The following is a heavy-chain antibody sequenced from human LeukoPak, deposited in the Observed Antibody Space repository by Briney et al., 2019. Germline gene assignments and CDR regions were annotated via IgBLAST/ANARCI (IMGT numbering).Heavy chain of an antibody. CDR2: IYHSGST. Sequence: SETLSLTCAVSGGSISSGGYSWSWIRQPPGKGLEWIGYIYHSGSTYYNPPLKSRVTISVDKSKNQFSLKLSSVTAADTAVYYCARRDHKYDSSDPFDNRGQGTMVTVSS. CDR1: GGSISSGGYS. D-gene: IGHD3-22*01. V-gene: IGHV4-30-2*01. J-gene: IGHJ3*02. CDR3: ARRDHKYDSSDPFDN.